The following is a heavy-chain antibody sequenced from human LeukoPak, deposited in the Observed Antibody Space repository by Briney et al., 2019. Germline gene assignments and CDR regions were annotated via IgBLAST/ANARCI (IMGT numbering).Heavy chain of an antibody. CDR3: ARERYYDILTGYYYYYYMDV. CDR2: IYYSGST. Sequence: PSETLSLTCTVSGGSISSSSYYWGWIRQPPGKGLEWIGSIYYSGSTYYNPSLESRVTISVDTSKNQFSLKLSSVTAADTAVYYCARERYYDILTGYYYYYYMDVWGKGTTVTVSS. CDR1: GGSISSSSYY. D-gene: IGHD3-9*01. J-gene: IGHJ6*03. V-gene: IGHV4-39*07.